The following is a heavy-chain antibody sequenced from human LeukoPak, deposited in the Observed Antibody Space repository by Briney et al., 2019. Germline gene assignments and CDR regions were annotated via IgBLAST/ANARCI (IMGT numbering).Heavy chain of an antibody. CDR3: ARRKEYVGWFDT. D-gene: IGHD6-6*01. J-gene: IGHJ5*02. CDR1: GGSFSGYY. CDR2: INHSGST. V-gene: IGHV4-34*01. Sequence: SETLSLTCAVYGGSFSGYYWSWIRQPPKKGLEWIGDINHSGSTNHNASLQSRVTMSVDTSKNQFSLKMNSVTAADTALYYCARRKEYVGWFDTWGQGTLVTFSS.